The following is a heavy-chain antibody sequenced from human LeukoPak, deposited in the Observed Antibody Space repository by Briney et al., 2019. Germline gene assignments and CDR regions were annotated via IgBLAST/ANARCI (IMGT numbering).Heavy chain of an antibody. V-gene: IGHV1-46*01. Sequence: ASVKVSCNASGYTFTSYYMHWVRQAPGQGLEWMGIINPSGGSTSYAQKFQGRVTMTRDTSTSTVYMELSSLRSEDTAVYYCARGGSIVGATTTVDYWGQGTLVTVSS. CDR2: INPSGGST. CDR1: GYTFTSYY. CDR3: ARGGSIVGATTTVDY. J-gene: IGHJ4*02. D-gene: IGHD1-26*01.